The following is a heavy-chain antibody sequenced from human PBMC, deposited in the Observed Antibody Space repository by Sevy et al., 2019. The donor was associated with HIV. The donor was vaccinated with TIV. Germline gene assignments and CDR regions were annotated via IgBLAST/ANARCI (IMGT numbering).Heavy chain of an antibody. CDR1: GYTFTSYG. CDR3: AGDRVGRSSRRWERIDAFDI. J-gene: IGHJ3*02. CDR2: ISAYNGNT. Sequence: ASVKVSCKASGYTFTSYGISWVRQAPGQGLEWMGWISAYNGNTNYAQKLQGRVTMTTDTSTSTAYMELRSLRSDDTAGDYCAGDRVGRSSRRWERIDAFDIWGQGTMVPVSS. V-gene: IGHV1-18*01. D-gene: IGHD6-13*01.